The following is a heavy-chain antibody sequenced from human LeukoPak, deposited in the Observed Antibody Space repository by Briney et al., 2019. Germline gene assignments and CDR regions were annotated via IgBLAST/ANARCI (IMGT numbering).Heavy chain of an antibody. D-gene: IGHD4-17*01. V-gene: IGHV4-59*12. Sequence: KPSETLSLTCTVSGGSISSYYWSWIRQPPGKGLEWIGYIYYSGSTYYNPSLKSRVTISVDTSKNQFSLKLSSVTAADTAVYYCARDDYGYFDYWGQGTLVTVSS. CDR3: ARDDYGYFDY. J-gene: IGHJ4*02. CDR1: GGSISSYY. CDR2: IYYSGST.